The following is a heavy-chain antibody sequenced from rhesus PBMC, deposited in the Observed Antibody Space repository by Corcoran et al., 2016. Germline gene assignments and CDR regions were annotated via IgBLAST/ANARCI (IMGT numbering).Heavy chain of an antibody. CDR3: AREIGSSYKNWYFDL. D-gene: IGHD4-29*01. Sequence: QVQLQESGPGLVKPSETLSLTCAVSGGSITSGYYYWSWIRQPPGKGLEWIGSITYSGSTTYNPSLQSRVTISRDTSRNQFSLKLGSVTAADTAVYYCAREIGSSYKNWYFDLWGPGTPITISS. CDR2: ITYSGST. CDR1: GGSITSGYYY. V-gene: IGHV4-122*02. J-gene: IGHJ2*01.